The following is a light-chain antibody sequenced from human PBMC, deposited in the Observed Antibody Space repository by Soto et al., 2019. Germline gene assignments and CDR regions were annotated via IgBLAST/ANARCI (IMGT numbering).Light chain of an antibody. V-gene: IGKV3-20*01. CDR1: QSVSRSL. CDR2: GAS. CDR3: QQYGNPPPYS. J-gene: IGKJ2*03. Sequence: EIVLTQSPGTLYLSPGERATLSCRASQSVSRSLLAWYQQKPGQAPRLLIYGASTRATGIADRFSGSGSGTDFTLTISRLEPEDFAVYYCQQYGNPPPYSFGQGTK.